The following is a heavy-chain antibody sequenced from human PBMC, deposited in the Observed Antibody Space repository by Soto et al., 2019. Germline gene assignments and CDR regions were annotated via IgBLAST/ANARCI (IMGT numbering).Heavy chain of an antibody. CDR1: GGSFSGYY. CDR2: INHSGST. Sequence: SETLSLTCAVYGGSFSGYYWSWIRQPPGKGLEWIGEINHSGSTNYNPSLKSRVTISVDTSKNQFSLKLSSVTAADTAVYYCARGGGVDIVATNWFDPWGQGTLVNVS. CDR3: ARGGGVDIVATNWFDP. V-gene: IGHV4-34*01. D-gene: IGHD5-12*01. J-gene: IGHJ5*02.